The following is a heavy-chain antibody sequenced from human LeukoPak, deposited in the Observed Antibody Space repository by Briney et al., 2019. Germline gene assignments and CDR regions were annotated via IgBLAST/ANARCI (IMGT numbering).Heavy chain of an antibody. D-gene: IGHD1-26*01. CDR1: GYTFTSYA. Sequence: ASVKVSCKASGYTFTSYAMHWVRQAPGQRLEWMGWINAGNGNTKYSQKFQGRATITRDTSASTAYMELSSLRSEDTAVYYCATAIVGATTFDYWGQGTLVTVSS. CDR2: INAGNGNT. J-gene: IGHJ4*02. V-gene: IGHV1-3*01. CDR3: ATAIVGATTFDY.